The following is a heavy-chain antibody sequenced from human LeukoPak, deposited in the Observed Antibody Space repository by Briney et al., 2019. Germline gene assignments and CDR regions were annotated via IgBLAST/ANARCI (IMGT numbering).Heavy chain of an antibody. J-gene: IGHJ4*02. CDR1: GFTFSSYA. D-gene: IGHD1-26*01. CDR3: AKDQDVYSGSQS. Sequence: GGSLRLSCAASGFTFSSYAMSWVRQAPGKGLEWVSTISGSDSSTYYADSVRGRFTISRDNSKNTVFLQMNSLRVEDTAIYYCAKDQDVYSGSQSWGQRTLVTVSS. CDR2: ISGSDSST. V-gene: IGHV3-23*01.